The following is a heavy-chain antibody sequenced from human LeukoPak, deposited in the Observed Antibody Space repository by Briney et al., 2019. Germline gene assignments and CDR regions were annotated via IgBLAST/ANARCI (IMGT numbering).Heavy chain of an antibody. CDR3: ATHRRSGSGGSENAFEI. D-gene: IGHD5-12*01. J-gene: IGHJ3*02. Sequence: SETLSLICTVSGDSTSSSTYYWDWIRQAPGKGLEWIGNIYDSGTTHYNPSLKSRVTISGDTSKNQFSLKLNSVTAADTAIYYCATHRRSGSGGSENAFEIWGQGTMVTVSS. V-gene: IGHV4-39*01. CDR2: IYDSGTT. CDR1: GDSTSSSTYY.